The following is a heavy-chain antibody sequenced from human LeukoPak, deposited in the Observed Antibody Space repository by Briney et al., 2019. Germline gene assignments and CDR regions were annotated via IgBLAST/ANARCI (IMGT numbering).Heavy chain of an antibody. CDR3: ARDRDDILTGSLGY. CDR1: GGTFSSYA. CDR2: IIPILGIA. J-gene: IGHJ4*02. D-gene: IGHD3-9*01. Sequence: SVKVSCKASGGTFSSYAISWVRQAPGQGLEWMGRIIPILGIANYAQKFQGRVTITADKSTSTAFMELSSLRSEDTAVYYCARDRDDILTGSLGYWGQGTLVTVSS. V-gene: IGHV1-69*04.